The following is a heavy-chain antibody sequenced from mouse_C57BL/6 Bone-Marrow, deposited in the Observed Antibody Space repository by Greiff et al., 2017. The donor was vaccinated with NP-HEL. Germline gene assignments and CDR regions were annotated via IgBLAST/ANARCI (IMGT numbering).Heavy chain of an antibody. CDR1: GYTFTSYW. CDR3: ARSLWDYYAMDY. D-gene: IGHD4-1*01. Sequence: QVQLQQPGAELVKPGASVKLSCKASGYTFTSYWMQWVKQRPGQGLEWIGEIDPSDSYTNYNQKFKGKATLTVDTSSSTAYMQLSSLTSEDSAVYYCARSLWDYYAMDYWGQGTSVTVSS. V-gene: IGHV1-50*01. CDR2: IDPSDSYT. J-gene: IGHJ4*01.